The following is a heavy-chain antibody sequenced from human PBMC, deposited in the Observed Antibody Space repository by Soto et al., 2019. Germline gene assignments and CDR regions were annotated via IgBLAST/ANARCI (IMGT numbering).Heavy chain of an antibody. Sequence: AAVKVSCKASGYTFTSYAMHWVRQAPGQRLEWMGWINAGNGNTKYSQKFQGRVTITRDTSASTAYMELSSLRSEDTAVYYCARAYSSGWYYYWGQGTLVTVSS. CDR1: GYTFTSYA. J-gene: IGHJ4*02. V-gene: IGHV1-3*01. CDR2: INAGNGNT. D-gene: IGHD6-19*01. CDR3: ARAYSSGWYYY.